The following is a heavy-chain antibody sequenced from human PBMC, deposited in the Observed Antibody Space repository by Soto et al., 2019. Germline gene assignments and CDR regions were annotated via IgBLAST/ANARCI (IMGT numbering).Heavy chain of an antibody. V-gene: IGHV1-69*13. J-gene: IGHJ6*02. CDR2: IIPIFGTA. D-gene: IGHD6-13*01. CDR3: ARAPTRIAAAGNYYYGMDV. CDR1: GGTFSSYA. Sequence: SVKVSCKASGGTFSSYAISWVRQAPGQGLEWMGGIIPIFGTANYAQKFQGRVTITADESTSTAYMELSSLRSEDTAVYYCARAPTRIAAAGNYYYGMDVWGQGTTGTVSS.